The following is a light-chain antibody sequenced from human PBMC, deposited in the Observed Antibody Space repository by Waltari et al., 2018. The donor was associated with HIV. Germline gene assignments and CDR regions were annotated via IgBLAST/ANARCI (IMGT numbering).Light chain of an antibody. V-gene: IGLV2-14*03. CDR1: RSDIGIFNY. J-gene: IGLJ3*02. Sequence: QSALTQPASVSGSPGQSITISCTGTRSDIGIFNYVSWYQQHPGKAPKLMISDVSNRPSGVSSRFSGSKSGNTASLTISGLQAEDEADYYCTSFTRSSTWVFGGGTKLTVL. CDR2: DVS. CDR3: TSFTRSSTWV.